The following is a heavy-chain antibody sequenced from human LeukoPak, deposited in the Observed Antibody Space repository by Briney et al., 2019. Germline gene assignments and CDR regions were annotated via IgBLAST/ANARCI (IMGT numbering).Heavy chain of an antibody. Sequence: SVKVSCKASGGTFSSYAISWVRQAPGQGLEWMGRVIPILGIANYAQKFQGRVTITADKSTSTAYMELSSLRSEDTAVYYCAREEFGGRSNYWGQGTLVTVSS. CDR1: GGTFSSYA. CDR2: VIPILGIA. J-gene: IGHJ4*02. V-gene: IGHV1-69*04. CDR3: AREEFGGRSNY. D-gene: IGHD3-10*01.